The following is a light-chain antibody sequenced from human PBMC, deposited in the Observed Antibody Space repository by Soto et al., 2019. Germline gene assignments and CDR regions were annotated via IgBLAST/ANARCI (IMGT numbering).Light chain of an antibody. CDR3: SSYTSDSSYV. CDR1: SSDVGLYDY. J-gene: IGLJ1*01. V-gene: IGLV2-14*01. Sequence: QSALTQPASVSGSPGQSITISFTGTSSDVGLYDYVSWYQQHPGKAPQLMIYAVSNRPSGVSNRFSASKSGNTASLFISGLQAEDEADYYCSSYTSDSSYVFGSGTKVTLL. CDR2: AVS.